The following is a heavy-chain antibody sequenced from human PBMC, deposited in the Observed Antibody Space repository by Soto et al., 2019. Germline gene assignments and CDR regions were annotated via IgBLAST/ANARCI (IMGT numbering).Heavy chain of an antibody. CDR1: GGFVSSGSYY. CDR3: ARQITIFGVVRSNGPFDY. Sequence: SETLSLTCAVYGGFVSSGSYYWSWIRQPPGKGLEWIGEMSHSGGTHFNPSLKSRVTISVDTSKNQFSLKLSSVTAADTAVYYCARQITIFGVVRSNGPFDYWGQGTLVTVSS. J-gene: IGHJ4*02. V-gene: IGHV4-61*01. CDR2: MSHSGGT. D-gene: IGHD3-3*01.